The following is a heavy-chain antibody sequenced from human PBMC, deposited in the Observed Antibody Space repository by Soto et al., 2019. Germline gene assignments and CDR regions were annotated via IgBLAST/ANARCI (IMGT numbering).Heavy chain of an antibody. CDR2: IYWDGDI. D-gene: IGHD3-22*01. CDR3: AHSDSSYAFDI. CDR1: GFSLSTSGVG. V-gene: IGHV2-5*02. Sequence: QITLRESGPTLVEPTQTLTLTCTFSGFSLSTSGVGVGWIRQPPGKALDWLALIYWDGDIRYSASLKSRLTITKDTSKNQVVLTMTNMDPVDTATYYCAHSDSSYAFDIWGQGTMVTVSS. J-gene: IGHJ3*02.